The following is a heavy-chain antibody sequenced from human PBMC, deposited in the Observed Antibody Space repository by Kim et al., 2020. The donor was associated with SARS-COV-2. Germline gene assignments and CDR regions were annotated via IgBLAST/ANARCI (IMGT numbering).Heavy chain of an antibody. D-gene: IGHD2-21*02. J-gene: IGHJ4*02. V-gene: IGHV3-7*03. Sequence: SDKCYVDSVKGRFTISRDNAKNSLSLQMNSLRAEDTAVYYCAKGGDWTFDYWGQGTLVTVSS. CDR2: SDK. CDR3: AKGGDWTFDY.